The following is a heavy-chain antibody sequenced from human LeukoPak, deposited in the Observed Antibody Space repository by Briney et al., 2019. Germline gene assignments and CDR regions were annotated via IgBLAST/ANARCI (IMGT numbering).Heavy chain of an antibody. Sequence: SVKVSCKASGGTFSSYAISWVRQAPGQGLEWMGGIIPIFGTANYAQKFQGRVTITADESTSTAYMELGSLRSEDTAVYYCARESGNYGGNSFDYWGQGTLVTVSS. J-gene: IGHJ4*02. CDR3: ARESGNYGGNSFDY. CDR1: GGTFSSYA. CDR2: IIPIFGTA. V-gene: IGHV1-69*13. D-gene: IGHD4-23*01.